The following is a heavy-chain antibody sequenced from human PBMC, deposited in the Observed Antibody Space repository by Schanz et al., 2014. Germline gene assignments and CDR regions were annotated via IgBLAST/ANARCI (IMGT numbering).Heavy chain of an antibody. J-gene: IGHJ4*02. V-gene: IGHV3-11*04. CDR3: ARGVRIDY. Sequence: VQLVESGGGLVQPGGSLRLSCAASGFTVSSNYMSWIRQAPGKGLEWVSSIISTGGTIYYVDSVRGRFTISRDNAKNSLYLQMNSLTAEDTAVYYCARGVRIDYWGQGTLVTDSS. CDR1: GFTVSSNY. CDR2: IISTGGTI. D-gene: IGHD3-3*01.